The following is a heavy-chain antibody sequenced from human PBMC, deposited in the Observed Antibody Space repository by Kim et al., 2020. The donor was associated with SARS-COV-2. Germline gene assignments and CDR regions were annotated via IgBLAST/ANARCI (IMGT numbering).Heavy chain of an antibody. Sequence: ASVKVSCKASGYTFTSYAMHWVRQAPGQRLEWMGWINAGNGNTKYSQKFQGRVTITRDTSASTAYMELSSLRSEDTAVYYCARLRGDYGSGSYYNVWGQGTLVTVSS. CDR3: ARLRGDYGSGSYYNV. D-gene: IGHD3-10*01. J-gene: IGHJ4*02. CDR2: INAGNGNT. CDR1: GYTFTSYA. V-gene: IGHV1-3*01.